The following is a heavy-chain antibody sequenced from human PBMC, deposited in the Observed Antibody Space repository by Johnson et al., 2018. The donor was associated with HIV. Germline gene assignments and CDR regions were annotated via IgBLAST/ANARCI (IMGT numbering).Heavy chain of an antibody. CDR1: GFSFNDYG. Sequence: VQLVESGGSVVRPGGSLRLSCAASGFSFNDYGMNWVRQVPGQGLEWVSGINWNGGSTGYADSVKGRFTILRDNTKNSMYIQMSGLREEDTALYYCAKGPGGDYTYGLFKHWGQGTLVTVSS. D-gene: IGHD4-17*01. CDR3: AKGPGGDYTYGLFKH. V-gene: IGHV3-20*04. J-gene: IGHJ1*01. CDR2: INWNGGST.